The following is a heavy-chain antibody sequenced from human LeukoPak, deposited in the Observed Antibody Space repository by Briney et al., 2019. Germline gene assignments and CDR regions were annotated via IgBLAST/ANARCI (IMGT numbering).Heavy chain of an antibody. D-gene: IGHD2-2*01. Sequence: GGSLRLSCGASELAFKNVWMSWVRQAPGKGLEWVGRISSKSDGGTTDYAAPVKGRFTISRDDSKNTLYLQMNSLKTEDTAVYYCTTDRNQLPPGVYFQHWGQGTLVTVSS. V-gene: IGHV3-15*01. CDR3: TTDRNQLPPGVYFQH. J-gene: IGHJ1*01. CDR2: ISSKSDGGTT. CDR1: ELAFKNVW.